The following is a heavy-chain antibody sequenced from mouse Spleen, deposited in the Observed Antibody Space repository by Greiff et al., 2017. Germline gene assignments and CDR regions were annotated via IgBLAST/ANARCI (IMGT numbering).Heavy chain of an antibody. CDR1: GFSLTSYG. V-gene: IGHV2-6*01. Sequence: VQRVESGPGLVAPSQSLSITCTVSGFSLTSYGVDWVRQSPGKGLEWLGVIWGGGSTNYNSALKSRLSISKDNSKSQVFLKMNSLQTDDTAMYYCARGSSPYYYAMDYWGQGTSVTVSS. D-gene: IGHD1-1*01. CDR3: ARGSSPYYYAMDY. J-gene: IGHJ4*01. CDR2: IWGGGST.